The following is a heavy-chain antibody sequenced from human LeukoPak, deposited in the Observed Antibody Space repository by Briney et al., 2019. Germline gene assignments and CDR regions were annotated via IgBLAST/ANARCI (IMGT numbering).Heavy chain of an antibody. D-gene: IGHD6-19*01. CDR1: GFTFDDYA. V-gene: IGHV3-9*01. J-gene: IGHJ4*02. CDR3: AKDTDSSGWYYFDY. CDR2: ISWNSGSI. Sequence: GGSLGLSCAASGFTFDDYAMHWVRQAPGKGLEWVSGISWNSGSIGYADSVKGRFTISRDNAKNSLYLQMNSLRAEDTALYYCAKDTDSSGWYYFDYWGQGTLVTVSS.